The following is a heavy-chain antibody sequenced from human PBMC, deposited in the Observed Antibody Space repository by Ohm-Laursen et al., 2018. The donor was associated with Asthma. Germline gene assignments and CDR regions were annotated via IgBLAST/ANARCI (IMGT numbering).Heavy chain of an antibody. J-gene: IGHJ4*02. D-gene: IGHD2-21*01. CDR3: AKDHNVVGIAYFDS. Sequence: SLRLSCAASGFTFNKHHMTWVRQAPGKGLEWVSAIDGSGGRTYYADSVKGRFTISRDNSKNTLYLQMNSLRAEDTAVYYCAKDHNVVGIAYFDSWGQGTLVTVSS. CDR1: GFTFNKHH. V-gene: IGHV3-23*01. CDR2: IDGSGGRT.